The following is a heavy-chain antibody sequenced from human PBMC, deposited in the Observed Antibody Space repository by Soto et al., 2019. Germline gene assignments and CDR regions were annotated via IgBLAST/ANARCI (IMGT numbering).Heavy chain of an antibody. Sequence: GGSLRLSCAASGFTFSSYGMHWVRQAPGKGLEWVAVISYDGSNKYYADSVKGRLTISRDNSKNTLYLQMSSLRAEDTAVYYCASRGGANDYWGQGTLVTVSS. V-gene: IGHV3-30*03. J-gene: IGHJ4*02. CDR1: GFTFSSYG. CDR3: ASRGGANDY. CDR2: ISYDGSNK. D-gene: IGHD2-21*01.